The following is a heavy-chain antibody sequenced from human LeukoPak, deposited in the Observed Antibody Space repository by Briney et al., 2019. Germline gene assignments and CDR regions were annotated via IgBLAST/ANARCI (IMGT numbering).Heavy chain of an antibody. CDR1: GGSSSSYY. CDR3: ARVNPYSSSPGYYYMDV. D-gene: IGHD6-13*01. CDR2: IYYSGST. Sequence: PSQTLSLTGTVSGGSSSSYYWSWIRQPPGKGLEWIGYIYYSGSTNYNPSLKSRVTISVDTSKNQFSLKLSSVTAADTAVYYCARVNPYSSSPGYYYMDVWGKGTTVTVSS. J-gene: IGHJ6*03. V-gene: IGHV4-59*01.